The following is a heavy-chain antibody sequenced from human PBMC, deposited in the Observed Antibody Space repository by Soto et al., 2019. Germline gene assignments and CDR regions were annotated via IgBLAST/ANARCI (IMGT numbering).Heavy chain of an antibody. Sequence: GGSLRLSCAASGFTFSDYYISWIRQAPGKGLEWISCISPSSTYTNYADSVKGRFTVSRDNAKKSLFLQMNSLRVDDTAVYYCARVLPGGRYDFWSGHQPSHYGLDVWGQGTTVTVSS. CDR3: ARVLPGGRYDFWSGHQPSHYGLDV. D-gene: IGHD3-3*01. CDR2: ISPSSTYT. J-gene: IGHJ6*02. V-gene: IGHV3-11*06. CDR1: GFTFSDYY.